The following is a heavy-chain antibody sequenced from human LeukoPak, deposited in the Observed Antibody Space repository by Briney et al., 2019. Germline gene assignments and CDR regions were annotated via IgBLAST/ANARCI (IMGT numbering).Heavy chain of an antibody. CDR1: GFTFSSYS. CDR2: ISSSSSTI. V-gene: IGHV3-48*01. J-gene: IGHJ4*02. CDR3: ARDLTYYYDSSGYLEDY. Sequence: PGGSLRLSCAASGFTFSSYSMNWVRQAPGKGLEWVSYISSSSSTIYYADSVKGRFTISRDNAKNSLYLQMNSLRAEDTAVYYCARDLTYYYDSSGYLEDYWGQGTLVTVSS. D-gene: IGHD3-22*01.